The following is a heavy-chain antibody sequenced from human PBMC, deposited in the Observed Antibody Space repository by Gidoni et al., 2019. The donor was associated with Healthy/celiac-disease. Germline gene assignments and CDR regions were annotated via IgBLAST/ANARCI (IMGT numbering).Heavy chain of an antibody. Sequence: QVQLVESGGGVVQPGRSLRLSCAASGFTFSSYAMHWVRQAPGKGLEWVAVISYDGSNKYYADSVKGRFTISRDNSKNTLYLQMNSLRAEDTAVYYCARDLNGDYAGYWGQGTLVTVSS. J-gene: IGHJ4*02. V-gene: IGHV3-30-3*01. CDR1: GFTFSSYA. CDR2: ISYDGSNK. CDR3: ARDLNGDYAGY. D-gene: IGHD4-17*01.